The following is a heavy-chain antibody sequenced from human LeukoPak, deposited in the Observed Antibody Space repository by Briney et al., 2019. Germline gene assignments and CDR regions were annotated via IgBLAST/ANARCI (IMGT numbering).Heavy chain of an antibody. CDR2: ISGSGGST. CDR1: GFTFSSYA. J-gene: IGHJ6*03. Sequence: GGSLRLSCAASGFTFSSYAMSRVRQAPGKGLEWVSGISGSGGSTYYADSVKGRFVISRDNSKNTLYLQMNSLRVEDTAVYYCAKWDSATASYYYYMDVWGKGTTVTVSS. V-gene: IGHV3-23*01. CDR3: AKWDSATASYYYYMDV. D-gene: IGHD2-21*02.